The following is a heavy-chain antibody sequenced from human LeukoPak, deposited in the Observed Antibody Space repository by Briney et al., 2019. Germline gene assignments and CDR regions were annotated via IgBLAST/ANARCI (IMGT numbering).Heavy chain of an antibody. J-gene: IGHJ4*02. Sequence: PGGSLRLSCAASGFTFSAYYMSWIRQAPGKGLEWVSSISSSGSTIYYADSVKGRFTISRDNAKNSLYLQMNNLRVEDTAVYYCARDQPIGYNYGYPFDNWGQGTLVTVSS. V-gene: IGHV3-11*04. CDR3: ARDQPIGYNYGYPFDN. CDR1: GFTFSAYY. CDR2: ISSSGSTI. D-gene: IGHD5-18*01.